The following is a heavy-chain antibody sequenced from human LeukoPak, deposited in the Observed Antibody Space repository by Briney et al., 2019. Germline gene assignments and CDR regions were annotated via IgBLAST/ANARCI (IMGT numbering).Heavy chain of an antibody. V-gene: IGHV1-18*04. CDR3: ARDVLRYFDWLNNWFDP. CDR2: ISAYSGNT. D-gene: IGHD3-9*01. Sequence: ASVKVSCKASGYTFTSYCISWVRQAPGQGLEWMGWISAYSGNTNYAQKLQGRVTMTTDTSTSTAYMELRSLRSDDTAVYYCARDVLRYFDWLNNWFDPWGQGTLVTVSS. CDR1: GYTFTSYC. J-gene: IGHJ5*02.